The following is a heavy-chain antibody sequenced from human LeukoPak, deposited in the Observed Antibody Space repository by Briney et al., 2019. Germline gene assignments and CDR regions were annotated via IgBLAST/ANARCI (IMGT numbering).Heavy chain of an antibody. CDR1: GFTLSNYA. CDR3: ARHYYDNSGYYGDDY. Sequence: PGGSLRLSCAASGFTLSNYAMSWVRQARGKGVEGVSAISGRGDTYYSDSVKGRFTISRHNSNNALYLQTDSPTAEYTGVYYCARHYYDNSGYYGDDYWGQGTLVTVSS. D-gene: IGHD3-22*01. V-gene: IGHV3-23*01. CDR2: ISGRGDT. J-gene: IGHJ4*02.